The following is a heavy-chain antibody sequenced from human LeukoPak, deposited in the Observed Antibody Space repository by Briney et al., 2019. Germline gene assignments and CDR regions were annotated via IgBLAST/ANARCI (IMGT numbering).Heavy chain of an antibody. J-gene: IGHJ6*02. CDR3: ARLPLRSIAVGYYGMDV. V-gene: IGHV1-69*13. CDR2: IISIFGTA. D-gene: IGHD6-6*01. Sequence: ASVKVSCKASGYTFTSYAISWVRQAPGQGLEWMGGIISIFGTANYAQKFQGRVTITADESTSTAYMELSSLRSEDTAVYYCARLPLRSIAVGYYGMDVWGQGTTVTVSS. CDR1: GYTFTSYA.